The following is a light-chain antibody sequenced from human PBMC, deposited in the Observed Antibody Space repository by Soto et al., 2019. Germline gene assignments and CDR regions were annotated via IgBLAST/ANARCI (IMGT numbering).Light chain of an antibody. J-gene: IGKJ5*01. CDR2: GAS. CDR3: QQYNSWITIT. Sequence: EIVMTQSPATLSVSPGERATLSCRASQSISSKLGWYQQRPGQAPRLLIYGASTRATGIPARFSGSGSGTEFTLTISSLQSEDSAVYYCQQYNSWITITFGQGTRLEIK. V-gene: IGKV3-15*01. CDR1: QSISSK.